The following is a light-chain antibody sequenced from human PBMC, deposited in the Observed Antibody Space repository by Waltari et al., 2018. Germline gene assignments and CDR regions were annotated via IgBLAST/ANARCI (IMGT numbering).Light chain of an antibody. V-gene: IGLV2-23*01. CDR3: CSYTGSSTSYG. CDR1: STDLASYNL. CDR2: EAT. J-gene: IGLJ1*01. Sequence: QSALSQPASVSGSPGQSLTITCTGASTDLASYNLVAWYQHHPNRAPKLLLYEATKRPAGVSNRVSGAKAGATASLRISGLQADDEADYYCCSYTGSSTSYGCGGGTKVTVL.